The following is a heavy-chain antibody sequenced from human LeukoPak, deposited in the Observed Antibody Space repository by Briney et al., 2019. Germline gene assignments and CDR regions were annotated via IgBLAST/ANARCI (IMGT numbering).Heavy chain of an antibody. D-gene: IGHD2-15*01. J-gene: IGHJ4*02. CDR2: ISYDGSNK. Sequence: GGSLRLSCAASGFTFSSYAMHWVRQAPGKGLEWVAVISYDGSNKYYADSVKGRFTISRDNSKNALYLQMNSLRAEDTAVYYCARDVSGGYCSGGSCCVYWGQGTLVTVSS. CDR3: ARDVSGGYCSGGSCCVY. CDR1: GFTFSSYA. V-gene: IGHV3-30*04.